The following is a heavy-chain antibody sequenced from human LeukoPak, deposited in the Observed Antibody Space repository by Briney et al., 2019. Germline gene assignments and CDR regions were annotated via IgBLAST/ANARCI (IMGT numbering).Heavy chain of an antibody. CDR3: ARVDGYTDSFDY. Sequence: PGGSLRLSCAASGFTFSSYEMNWVRQAPGKGLEWVSYISSSGSTIYYAGSVKGRFTISRDNAKNSLYLQMNSLRAEDTAVYYCARVDGYTDSFDYWGQGTLVTVSS. D-gene: IGHD5-24*01. CDR2: ISSSGSTI. V-gene: IGHV3-48*03. CDR1: GFTFSSYE. J-gene: IGHJ4*02.